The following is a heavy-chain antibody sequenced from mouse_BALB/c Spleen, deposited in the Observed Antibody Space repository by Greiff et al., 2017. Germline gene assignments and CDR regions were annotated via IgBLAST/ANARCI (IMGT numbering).Heavy chain of an antibody. V-gene: IGHV1-82*01. D-gene: IGHD1-1*01. J-gene: IGHJ3*01. CDR2: IYPGDGDT. Sequence: VQLQQSGPELVKPGASVKISCKASGYAFSSSWMNWVKQRPGQGLEWIGRIYPGDGDTNYNGKFKGKATLTADKSSSTAYMQLSSLTSVDSAVYFCARSANYGDWFAYWGQGTLVTVSA. CDR1: GYAFSSSW. CDR3: ARSANYGDWFAY.